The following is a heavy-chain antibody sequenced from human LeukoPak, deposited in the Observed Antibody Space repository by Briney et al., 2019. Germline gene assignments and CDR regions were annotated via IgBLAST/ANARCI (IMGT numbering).Heavy chain of an antibody. D-gene: IGHD2-2*02. Sequence: GGSLRLSCAASGLTFSSYGMHWVRQAPGKGLEWVAFIRYDGGNKYYADSVKGRFTISRDNSKNTLYLQMNSLRAEDTAVYYCVPYCSSTSCYTGPWGQGTLVTVSS. J-gene: IGHJ5*02. CDR2: IRYDGGNK. CDR1: GLTFSSYG. CDR3: VPYCSSTSCYTGP. V-gene: IGHV3-30*02.